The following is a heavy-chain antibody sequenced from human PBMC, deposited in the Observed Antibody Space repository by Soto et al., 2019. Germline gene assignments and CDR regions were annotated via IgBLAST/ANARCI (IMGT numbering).Heavy chain of an antibody. J-gene: IGHJ5*02. D-gene: IGHD2-2*01. CDR3: ARVPTP. Sequence: SETLSLTCAVSGGSMSSGGYSWSWIRQPPGRGLEWIGYIYHSGSTYYNPSLKSRVTISVDRSRNQFSLKLSSVTAADTAVYSCARVPTPWGQGTLVTVS. CDR2: IYHSGST. V-gene: IGHV4-30-2*01. CDR1: GGSMSSGGYS.